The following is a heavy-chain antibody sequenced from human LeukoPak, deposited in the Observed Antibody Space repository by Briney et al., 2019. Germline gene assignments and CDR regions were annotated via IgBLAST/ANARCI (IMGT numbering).Heavy chain of an antibody. D-gene: IGHD1-1*01. V-gene: IGHV3-23*01. CDR3: AKDPLLGTASYNWFDP. Sequence: GGSLRLSCAASGFTFSSYAMSWVRQAPGKGLEWVSAISGSGGSTYYADSVKGRFTISRDNSKNTLNLQMNSLRAEDTAVYYCAKDPLLGTASYNWFDPWGQGTLVTVSS. CDR1: GFTFSSYA. J-gene: IGHJ5*02. CDR2: ISGSGGST.